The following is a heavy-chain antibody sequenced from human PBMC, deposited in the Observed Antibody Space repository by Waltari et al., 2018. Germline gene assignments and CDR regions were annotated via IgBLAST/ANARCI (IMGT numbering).Heavy chain of an antibody. J-gene: IGHJ5*02. V-gene: IGHV3-30*18. D-gene: IGHD1-26*01. Sequence: QVEESGGGVVQPGGSLRLSCVASGYPFNNYGMHWVRQAPGKGVEWLAVIYSDGSGKYYADSGKGRFTMSRDNSKNMVYLQMNSLRPEDTAVYYCAKAGGIYNYPLDPWGQGTLVTVSS. CDR2: IYSDGSGK. CDR3: AKAGGIYNYPLDP. CDR1: GYPFNNYG.